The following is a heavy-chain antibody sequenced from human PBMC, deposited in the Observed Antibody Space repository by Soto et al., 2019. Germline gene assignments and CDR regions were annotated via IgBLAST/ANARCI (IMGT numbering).Heavy chain of an antibody. CDR1: GFTFSSYW. Sequence: EVQLVESGGALVQLGGSLRLSCAASGFTFSSYWMHWVRQAPGKGLVWVSRINSDGSSTSYADSVKGRFTISRDNAKNTLYLQMNSLRAEDTAVYYCARTSLVVAAATREDYWGQGTLVTVSS. V-gene: IGHV3-74*01. D-gene: IGHD2-15*01. CDR3: ARTSLVVAAATREDY. J-gene: IGHJ4*02. CDR2: INSDGSST.